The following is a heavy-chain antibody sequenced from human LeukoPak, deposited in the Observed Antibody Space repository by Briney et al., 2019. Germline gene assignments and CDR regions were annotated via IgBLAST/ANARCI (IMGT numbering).Heavy chain of an antibody. J-gene: IGHJ4*02. Sequence: SETLSLTCTVSGDSISDFYWSWIRQSQEKGLEWIGEVYYSGSTHYNPSLRSRVTISVDSSKNQFSLRLTSMTAADTAVYYCARGYYYRGWGQGTLVTVSS. CDR3: ARGYYYRG. CDR2: VYYSGST. V-gene: IGHV4-59*08. CDR1: GDSISDFY. D-gene: IGHD3-10*01.